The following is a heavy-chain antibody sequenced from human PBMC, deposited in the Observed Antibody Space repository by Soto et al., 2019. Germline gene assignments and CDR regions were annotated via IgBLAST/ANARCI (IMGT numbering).Heavy chain of an antibody. J-gene: IGHJ6*03. V-gene: IGHV4-39*01. D-gene: IGHD3-22*01. CDR2: IYYSGST. Sequence: SETLSLTCTVSGVSISSSSYYWGWIRQPPGKGLEWIGSIYYSGSTYYNPSLKSRVTISVDTSKNQFSLKLSSVTAADTAFYYCAGGGSIVVATRRLMDVWGKGTTVTVSS. CDR1: GVSISSSSYY. CDR3: AGGGSIVVATRRLMDV.